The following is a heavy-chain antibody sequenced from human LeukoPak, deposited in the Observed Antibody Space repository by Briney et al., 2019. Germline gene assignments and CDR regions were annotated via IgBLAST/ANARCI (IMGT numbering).Heavy chain of an antibody. CDR2: IKQDGSEK. V-gene: IGHV3-7*01. J-gene: IGHJ6*03. D-gene: IGHD3-22*01. Sequence: GGPLRLSCAASGFTFDDYAMHWVRQAPGKGLEWVANIKQDGSEKYYVDSVKGRFTISRDNAKNSLYLQMNSLRAEDTAVYYCARFGRDYYDSSGFYSSNSYYYYMDVWGKGPTVTVSS. CDR1: GFTFDDYA. CDR3: ARFGRDYYDSSGFYSSNSYYYYMDV.